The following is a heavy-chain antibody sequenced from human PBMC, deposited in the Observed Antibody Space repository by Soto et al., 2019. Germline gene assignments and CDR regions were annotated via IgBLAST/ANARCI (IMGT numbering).Heavy chain of an antibody. V-gene: IGHV3-30*18. CDR1: GFTFSSYG. J-gene: IGHJ4*02. Sequence: QVQLVESGGGVVQPGRSLRLSCAASGFTFSSYGMHWVRKAPGKGLEWVAVISYDGSNKYYADSVKVRFTISRDNSRNTLYLQMNSLRAEDTAVYYCAKGDSGSFDYWGQGTLVTVSS. D-gene: IGHD3-10*01. CDR3: AKGDSGSFDY. CDR2: ISYDGSNK.